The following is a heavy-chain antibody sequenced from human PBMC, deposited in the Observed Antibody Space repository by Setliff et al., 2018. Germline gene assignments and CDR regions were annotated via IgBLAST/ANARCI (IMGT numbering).Heavy chain of an antibody. J-gene: IGHJ4*02. CDR2: IWYDGSNK. CDR1: GFTFSSYW. V-gene: IGHV3-33*08. Sequence: HPGGSLRLSCAASGFTFSSYWMSWVRQAPGKGLEWVAVIWYDGSNKYYADSVKGRFTISRDNAKNSLYLQMNSLRAEDTAVYYCARGSSSYDYWGQGTLVTVSS. D-gene: IGHD6-6*01. CDR3: ARGSSSYDY.